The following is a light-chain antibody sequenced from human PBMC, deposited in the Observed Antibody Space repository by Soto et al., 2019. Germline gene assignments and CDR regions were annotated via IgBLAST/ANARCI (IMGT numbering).Light chain of an antibody. CDR3: QQLNSYPPIFT. J-gene: IGKJ3*01. V-gene: IGKV1-9*01. CDR1: QGISSY. Sequence: DIQLTQSPSFLSASVGDRVTITCRASQGISSYLAWYQQKPGKAPKLLIYAASTLQSGVPSRLSGSGSGTEFTLTISSLQPEDFAPYYWQQLNSYPPIFTFGPGTKEDIK. CDR2: AAS.